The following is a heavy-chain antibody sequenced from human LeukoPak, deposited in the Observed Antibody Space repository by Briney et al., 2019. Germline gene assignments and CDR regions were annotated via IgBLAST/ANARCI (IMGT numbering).Heavy chain of an antibody. CDR2: FDPEDGET. J-gene: IGHJ4*02. CDR3: ATNGPKDYYDFWSGYYS. V-gene: IGHV1-24*01. CDR1: GYTLTEFS. Sequence: ASVKVSCKVSGYTLTEFSMHWVRQAPGKGLEWMGGFDPEDGETIYAQKFQGRVAMTEDTSTDTAYMELSSLRSEDTAVYYCATNGPKDYYDFWSGYYSWGQGTLVTVSS. D-gene: IGHD3-3*01.